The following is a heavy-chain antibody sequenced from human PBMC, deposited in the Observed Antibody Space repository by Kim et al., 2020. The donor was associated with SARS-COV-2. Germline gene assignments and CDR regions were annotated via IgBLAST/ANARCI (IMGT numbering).Heavy chain of an antibody. CDR3: ARDRVEMATTFSFDS. D-gene: IGHD5-12*01. J-gene: IGHJ4*02. V-gene: IGHV1-69*01. Sequence: AQKVQGRVTITADESTSTAFMELSSLRSQDTALYYCARDRVEMATTFSFDSWGQGTLVTVSS.